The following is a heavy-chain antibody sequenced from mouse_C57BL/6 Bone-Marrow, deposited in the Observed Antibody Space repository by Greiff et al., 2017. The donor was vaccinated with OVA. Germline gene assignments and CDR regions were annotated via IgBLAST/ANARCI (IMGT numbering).Heavy chain of an antibody. J-gene: IGHJ2*01. Sequence: EVQLQQSGPELVKPGASVKISCKASGYTFTDYYMNWVKQSHGKSLEWIGDINPNNGGTSYNQKFKGKATLTVDKSSSTAYMELRSLTSEDSAVYDCARWIYYYGSSYFDYWGQGTTLTVSS. CDR1: GYTFTDYY. CDR2: INPNNGGT. D-gene: IGHD1-1*01. CDR3: ARWIYYYGSSYFDY. V-gene: IGHV1-26*01.